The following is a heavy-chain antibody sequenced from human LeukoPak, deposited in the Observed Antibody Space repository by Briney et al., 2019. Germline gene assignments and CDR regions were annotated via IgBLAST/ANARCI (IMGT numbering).Heavy chain of an antibody. Sequence: GGSLRLSCAASGFTFSTYAMSWVRQAPGKGLEWVSYISSSSSTIYYADSVKGRFTISRDNAKNSLYLQMNSLRAEDTAVYYCATDGTAMVRSDFRYWGQGTLVTVSS. V-gene: IGHV3-48*01. CDR3: ATDGTAMVRSDFRY. J-gene: IGHJ4*02. CDR2: ISSSSSTI. D-gene: IGHD5-18*01. CDR1: GFTFSTYA.